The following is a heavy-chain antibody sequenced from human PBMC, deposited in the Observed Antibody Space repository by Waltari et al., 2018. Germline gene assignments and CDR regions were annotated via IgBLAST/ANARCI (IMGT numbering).Heavy chain of an antibody. Sequence: EVQLVQSGAEVKKPGESLKISCTGSGYSFTSYWLGWVRQVPGKGLEWMGIIYPGDSDTRYSPTFQGQVTISADKSISTAYLQWSSLKASDTAMYYCARQFLEWLGADVGAFDIWGQGTMVTVSS. V-gene: IGHV5-51*01. D-gene: IGHD3-3*01. CDR3: ARQFLEWLGADVGAFDI. CDR1: GYSFTSYW. CDR2: IYPGDSDT. J-gene: IGHJ3*02.